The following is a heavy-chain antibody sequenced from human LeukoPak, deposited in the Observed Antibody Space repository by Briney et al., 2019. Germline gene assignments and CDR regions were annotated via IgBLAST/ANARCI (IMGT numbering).Heavy chain of an antibody. CDR3: ARNIAAAGRSV. Sequence: PSETLSLTCTASGGSISSGSYYWSWIRQPAGKGLEWIGRIYTSGSTNYNPSLKSRVAISVDTSKNQFSLKLSSVTAADTAVYYCARNIAAAGRSVWGKGTTVTVSS. D-gene: IGHD6-13*01. CDR2: IYTSGST. V-gene: IGHV4-61*02. J-gene: IGHJ6*04. CDR1: GGSISSGSYY.